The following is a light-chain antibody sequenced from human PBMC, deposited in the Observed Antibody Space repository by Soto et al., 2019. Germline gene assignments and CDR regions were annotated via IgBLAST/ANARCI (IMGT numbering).Light chain of an antibody. CDR2: DND. V-gene: IGLV1-44*01. J-gene: IGLJ2*01. Sequence: QSVLTQPPSASGTPGQRVVISCSGSSSNIGTNPVNWYQQPPGKAPRLLIYDNDQRPSGVPDRFSGSKSGTSASLAISGLQSDDEADYYCSSWDNKLNGGRFGGGTKLTVL. CDR3: SSWDNKLNGGR. CDR1: SSNIGTNP.